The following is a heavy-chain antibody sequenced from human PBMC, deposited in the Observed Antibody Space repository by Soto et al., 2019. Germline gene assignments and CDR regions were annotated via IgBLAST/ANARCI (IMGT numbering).Heavy chain of an antibody. D-gene: IGHD6-6*01. CDR3: ARGIIAARGVFGY. J-gene: IGHJ4*02. CDR2: INHSGTT. CDR1: GGSFSGNY. Sequence: SETLSLTCAVYGGSFSGNYWIWIRQPPGKGLEWIGEINHSGTTNYNPSLKSRVTISVDTSKNQFSLSLSSVTAADTVVYHCARGIIAARGVFGYWGQGTQVTVSS. V-gene: IGHV4-34*01.